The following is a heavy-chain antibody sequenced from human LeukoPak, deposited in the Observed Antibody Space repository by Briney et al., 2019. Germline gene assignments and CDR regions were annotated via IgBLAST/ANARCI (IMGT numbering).Heavy chain of an antibody. D-gene: IGHD3-3*01. V-gene: IGHV6-1*01. CDR2: TYYRSKWYN. J-gene: IGHJ4*02. Sequence: SQTLSLTCAISGDSVSSNSAAWNWIRQSPSRGLEWLGRTYYRSKWYNDYAVSVKSRITINPDTSKNQFSLRLSSVTAADTAVYYCARHRITIFGVVTLYFDYWGQGTLVTVSS. CDR1: GDSVSSNSAA. CDR3: ARHRITIFGVVTLYFDY.